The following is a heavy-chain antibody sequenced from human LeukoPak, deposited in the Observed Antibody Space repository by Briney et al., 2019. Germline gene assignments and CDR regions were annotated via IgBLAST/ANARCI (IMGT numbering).Heavy chain of an antibody. D-gene: IGHD1-26*01. V-gene: IGHV3-30*18. CDR3: AKSIVGATPQDY. Sequence: GRSLRLSCAASGFTFSSHGMHWVRQAPGKGLEWVAVISYDGSNKYYADSVKGRFTISRDNSKNTLYLQMNSLRAEDTAVYYCAKSIVGATPQDYWGQGTLVTVSS. CDR1: GFTFSSHG. CDR2: ISYDGSNK. J-gene: IGHJ4*02.